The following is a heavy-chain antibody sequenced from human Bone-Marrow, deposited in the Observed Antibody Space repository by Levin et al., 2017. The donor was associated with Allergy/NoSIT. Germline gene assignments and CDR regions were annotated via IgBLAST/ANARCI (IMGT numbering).Heavy chain of an antibody. D-gene: IGHD3-10*01. Sequence: PSETLSLTCAVSGFSISSAYFWGWIRQPPGKGLEWIGSIHHSGRTYYNPSLKSRVTMSMDTSKNQFSLKLSSVTAADTGVYFCARDLVPSSAYYYFYYLDVWGKGASVTVSS. CDR2: IHHSGRT. CDR1: GFSISSAYF. CDR3: ARDLVPSSAYYYFYYLDV. V-gene: IGHV4-38-2*02. J-gene: IGHJ6*03.